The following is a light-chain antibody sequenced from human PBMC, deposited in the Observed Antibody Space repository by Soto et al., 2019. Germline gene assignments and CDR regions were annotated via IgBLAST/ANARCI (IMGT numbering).Light chain of an antibody. CDR3: SSYAGSNNYV. V-gene: IGLV2-8*01. CDR1: SSDVGHYNY. J-gene: IGLJ1*01. CDR2: EVS. Sequence: QSALTQPPSASGSPGQSVTISCTGTSSDVGHYNYVSWYQQHPGKAPKLMIYEVSKRPSGVPDRFSGSKSGNTASLTVSGLQAADEADYYCSSYAGSNNYVFGTGTKLTVL.